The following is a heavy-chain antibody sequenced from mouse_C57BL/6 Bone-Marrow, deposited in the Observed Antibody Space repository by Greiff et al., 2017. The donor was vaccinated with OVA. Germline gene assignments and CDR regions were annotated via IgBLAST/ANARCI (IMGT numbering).Heavy chain of an antibody. CDR2: IDPENGDT. Sequence: EVQLQQSGAELVRPGASVKLSCTASGFNIKDDYMHWVKQRPEQGLEWIGWIDPENGDTEYASKFQGKATITADTSSNTAYLQLSSLTSEDTAVYYCTAFTTVVATNFDVWGTGTTVTVSS. V-gene: IGHV14-4*01. CDR1: GFNIKDDY. CDR3: TAFTTVVATNFDV. D-gene: IGHD1-1*01. J-gene: IGHJ1*03.